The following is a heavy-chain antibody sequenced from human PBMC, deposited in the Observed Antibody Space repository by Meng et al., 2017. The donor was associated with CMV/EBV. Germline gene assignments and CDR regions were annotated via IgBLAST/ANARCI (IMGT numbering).Heavy chain of an antibody. CDR3: ARAGGYSSSWYFDY. Sequence: SETLSLTCAISGDSVSSNSAAWNWIRQSPSRGLEWLGRTYYRSKWYNDYAVSVKSRITISPDTSKNQFSLQLNSVTPEDTAVYYCARAGGYSSSWYFDYWGQGTLVTVSS. CDR1: GDSVSSNSAA. V-gene: IGHV6-1*01. J-gene: IGHJ4*02. D-gene: IGHD6-13*01. CDR2: TYYRSKWYN.